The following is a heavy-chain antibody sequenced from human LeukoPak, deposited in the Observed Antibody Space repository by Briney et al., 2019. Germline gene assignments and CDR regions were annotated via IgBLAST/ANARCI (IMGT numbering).Heavy chain of an antibody. V-gene: IGHV3-23*01. D-gene: IGHD7-27*01. CDR1: GFTFSNYS. J-gene: IGHJ4*02. CDR2: IGSSGGGT. Sequence: GGSLRLSCAASGFTFSNYSMNWVRHPPGKRLEWVSIIGSSGGGTHYADSVKGRFTISRNNSKNALYLQMNSLRVEDTAVYYCAIDPNWGTHSWGQGVLVTVSS. CDR3: AIDPNWGTHS.